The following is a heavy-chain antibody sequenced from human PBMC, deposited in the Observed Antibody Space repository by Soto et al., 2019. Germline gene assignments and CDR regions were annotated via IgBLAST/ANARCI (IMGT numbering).Heavy chain of an antibody. CDR1: GGTFSSYA. Sequence: ASVKVSCKASGGTFSSYAISWVRQAPGQGLEWMGGIIPIFGTANYAQKFQGRVTITADESTSTAYMELSSLRSEDTAVYYCARELTERNIYGYHYHHYLLSVWGQGSTVTVSS. CDR3: ARELTERNIYGYHYHHYLLSV. D-gene: IGHD5-18*01. V-gene: IGHV1-69*13. CDR2: IIPIFGTA. J-gene: IGHJ6*02.